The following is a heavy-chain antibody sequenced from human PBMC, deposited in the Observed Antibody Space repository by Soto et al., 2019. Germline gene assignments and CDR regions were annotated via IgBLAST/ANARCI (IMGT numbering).Heavy chain of an antibody. CDR3: ARGYGHFDY. J-gene: IGHJ4*02. CDR1: GYTFTSYG. D-gene: IGHD3-10*01. V-gene: IGHV1-18*04. Sequence: ASVKVSCKASGYTFTSYGISWVRQAPGQGLEWMGWISAYNGSTSYAQKFQGRVTMTRDTSTSTVYMELSSLRSEDTAVYYCARGYGHFDYWGQGTLVTVSS. CDR2: ISAYNGST.